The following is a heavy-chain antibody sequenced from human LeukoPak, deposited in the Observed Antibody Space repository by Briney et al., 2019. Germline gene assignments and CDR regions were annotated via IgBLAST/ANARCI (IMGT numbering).Heavy chain of an antibody. D-gene: IGHD1-26*01. J-gene: IGHJ4*02. Sequence: GGSLRLSCAASGFTFSSYGMHWVRQAPGKGLEWVAVISYDGSNKYYADSVKGRFTISRDNSKNTLYLQMNSLRAEDTAVYYCARGWRGSDRHFDYWVQGTLVTVSS. CDR2: ISYDGSNK. CDR3: ARGWRGSDRHFDY. CDR1: GFTFSSYG. V-gene: IGHV3-30*19.